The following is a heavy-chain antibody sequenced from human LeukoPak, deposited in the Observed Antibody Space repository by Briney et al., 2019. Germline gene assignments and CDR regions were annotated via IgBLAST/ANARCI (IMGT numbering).Heavy chain of an antibody. D-gene: IGHD2-2*01. V-gene: IGHV3-30*01. Sequence: PGGSLRLSCTDSGFSFSSYAMHWVRQSPGKGLEWVAVTSNHGNDGFYADSVKGRFTIFRDNSKKTLYLQMDSLRPEDTGVYYCTRDRGAMNDFDYWGQGTLVTVSS. CDR3: TRDRGAMNDFDY. CDR1: GFSFSSYA. J-gene: IGHJ4*02. CDR2: TSNHGNDG.